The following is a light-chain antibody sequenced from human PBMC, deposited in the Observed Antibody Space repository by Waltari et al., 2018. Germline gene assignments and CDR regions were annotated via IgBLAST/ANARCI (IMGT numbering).Light chain of an antibody. CDR1: QSVSRNY. CDR2: VAS. V-gene: IGKV3-20*01. J-gene: IGKJ2*01. CDR3: QQHGSSPYT. Sequence: EVVLTQSPGTLSLSPGESAALSCRASQSVSRNYLAWYQQKPGQAPRLLISVASSRATGIPDRFSGSGSGTDFTLTISRLEPEDFAVYYCQQHGSSPYTFGQGTKLEIK.